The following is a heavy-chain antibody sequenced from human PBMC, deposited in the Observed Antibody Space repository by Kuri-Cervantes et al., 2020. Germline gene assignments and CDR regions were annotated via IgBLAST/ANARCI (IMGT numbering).Heavy chain of an antibody. Sequence: GGSLRLSCAASGFTFRSYWMHWVRQAPGRGLVWVSRINIDGNSRSYAESVKGRFTISRDNAKDTLYLQMNSLRAEDTAIYYCVSRVYSNYHFDYWGQGALVTVSS. V-gene: IGHV3-74*01. J-gene: IGHJ4*02. CDR1: GFTFRSYW. CDR2: INIDGNSR. CDR3: VSRVYSNYHFDY. D-gene: IGHD4-11*01.